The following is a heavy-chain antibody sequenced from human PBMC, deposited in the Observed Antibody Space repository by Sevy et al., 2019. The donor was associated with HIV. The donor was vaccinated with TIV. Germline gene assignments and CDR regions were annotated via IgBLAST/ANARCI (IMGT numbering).Heavy chain of an antibody. D-gene: IGHD1-1*01. CDR1: GGSISSYF. CDR2: IYFTGNT. J-gene: IGHJ4*02. V-gene: IGHV4-59*01. Sequence: SETLSLTCSVSGGSISSYFWTWVRQSPGKGLEWIGNIYFTGNTDYSPSLKSQVTLSLDTSKSQFSLTLKSVTAADTAIYFCARDSTTRPRVLDYWGQGTLVTVS. CDR3: ARDSTTRPRVLDY.